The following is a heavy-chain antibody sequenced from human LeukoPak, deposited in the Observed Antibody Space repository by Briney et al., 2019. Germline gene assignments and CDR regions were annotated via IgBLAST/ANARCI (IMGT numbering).Heavy chain of an antibody. Sequence: SVKVSCKASGGTFSTYAISWVRQAPGQGLEWMGRIMPILGIANYAQRFQGRVTITADKSTSTAYMELSSLRSEDTAVYYCARERGSYFDYWGQGTLVTVSS. CDR1: GGTFSTYA. V-gene: IGHV1-69*04. CDR3: ARERGSYFDY. J-gene: IGHJ4*02. CDR2: IMPILGIA.